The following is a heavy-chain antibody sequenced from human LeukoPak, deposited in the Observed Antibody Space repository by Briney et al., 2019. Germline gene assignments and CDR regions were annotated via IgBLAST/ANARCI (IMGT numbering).Heavy chain of an antibody. V-gene: IGHV3-74*01. D-gene: IGHD6-6*01. Sequence: GGSLRLSCTASGFSFSGHWMHWARQLPGKGLVWVSRISPTGSTTSYADSVKGRFTVSRDNAKNTLYLQVNNLRAEDTAVYYCARGPNSNWSGLDFWGQGTLHTVSS. J-gene: IGHJ4*02. CDR2: ISPTGSTT. CDR1: GFSFSGHW. CDR3: ARGPNSNWSGLDF.